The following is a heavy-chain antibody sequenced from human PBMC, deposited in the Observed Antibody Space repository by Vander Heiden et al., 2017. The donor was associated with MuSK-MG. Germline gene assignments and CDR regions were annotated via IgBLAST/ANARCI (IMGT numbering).Heavy chain of an antibody. CDR3: ARGLAQAAAGTGGYYYYYYMDV. J-gene: IGHJ6*03. V-gene: IGHV4-34*01. D-gene: IGHD6-13*01. CDR2: INHSGST. Sequence: QVQLQQWGAGLLKPSETLSLTCAVYGGSFSGYYWSWIRQPPGKGLEWIGEINHSGSTNYNPSLKSRVTISVDTSKNQFSLKLSSVTAADTAVYYCARGLAQAAAGTGGYYYYYYMDVWGKGTTVTVSS. CDR1: GGSFSGYY.